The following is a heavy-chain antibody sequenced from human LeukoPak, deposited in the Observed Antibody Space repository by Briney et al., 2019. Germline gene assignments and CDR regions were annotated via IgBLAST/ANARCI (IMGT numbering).Heavy chain of an antibody. Sequence: GESLKISCKGSGYSFTSYWIGWVRQMPGKGLEWMGIIYPGDSDTRYSPSFQGQVTISAGKSISTAYLQWSSLKASDTAMYYCARTSYYYGSGSYYIGWFDPWGQGTLVTVSS. V-gene: IGHV5-51*01. CDR2: IYPGDSDT. CDR3: ARTSYYYGSGSYYIGWFDP. CDR1: GYSFTSYW. J-gene: IGHJ5*02. D-gene: IGHD3-10*01.